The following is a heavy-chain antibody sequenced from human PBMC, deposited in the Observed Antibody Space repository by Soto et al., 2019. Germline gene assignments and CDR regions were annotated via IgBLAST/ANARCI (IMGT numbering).Heavy chain of an antibody. CDR2: ITPYTGNT. V-gene: IGHV1-18*01. D-gene: IGHD5-12*01. J-gene: IGHJ5*02. CDR1: GYTFINYG. CDR3: ARGWVGSGYDP. Sequence: QVQLVQSGAEVKKPGASVKVSCKASGYTFINYGINWVRQAPGQGLEWMGWITPYTGNTNYAQKLQGRVTMTTDTSTSTADMELRSLRSDDTAVYYCARGWVGSGYDPWGQGTLVTVSS.